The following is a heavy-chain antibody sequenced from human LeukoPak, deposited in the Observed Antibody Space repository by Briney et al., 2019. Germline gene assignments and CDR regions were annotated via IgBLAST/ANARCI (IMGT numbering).Heavy chain of an antibody. J-gene: IGHJ4*02. CDR2: ISPSGDIT. V-gene: IGHV3-21*04. CDR3: ARVYYYDSSGYPPDY. CDR1: GFTFSTYG. D-gene: IGHD3-22*01. Sequence: GGSLRLSCAACGFTFSTYGMNWVRQAPGKGLEWVSGISPSGDITYYADSVKGRFTISRDNAKNSLYLQMNSLRAEDTAVYYCARVYYYDSSGYPPDYWGQGTLVTVSS.